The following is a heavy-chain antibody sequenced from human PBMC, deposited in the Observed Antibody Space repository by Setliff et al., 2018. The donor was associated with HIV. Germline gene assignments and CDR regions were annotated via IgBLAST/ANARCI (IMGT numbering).Heavy chain of an antibody. J-gene: IGHJ6*03. CDR3: ARMYSNYGRYYYYYMDV. CDR2: VYYSGST. D-gene: IGHD4-4*01. CDR1: GDSIRNANFY. Sequence: SETLSLTCTVSGDSIRNANFYWTWIRQHPGKGLEWIGYVYYSGSTYYNPSLKSRITISVDASKNQFSLKVSSVTAADTAVYYCARMYSNYGRYYYYYMDVWGKGTTVTVSS. V-gene: IGHV4-31*03.